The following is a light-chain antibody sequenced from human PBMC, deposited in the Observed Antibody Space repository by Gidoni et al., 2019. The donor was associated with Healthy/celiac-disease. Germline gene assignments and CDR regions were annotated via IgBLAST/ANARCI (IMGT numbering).Light chain of an antibody. Sequence: IQMTQSPSSLSASVGDRVTITCRASQSISSYLNWYQQKPGKAPKLLIYAASSLQSGVPSRFSGSGSGTVCTLTISSLQPEDFATYYCQQSYSTPLTFGGGIKVEIK. V-gene: IGKV1-39*01. J-gene: IGKJ4*01. CDR3: QQSYSTPLT. CDR1: QSISSY. CDR2: AAS.